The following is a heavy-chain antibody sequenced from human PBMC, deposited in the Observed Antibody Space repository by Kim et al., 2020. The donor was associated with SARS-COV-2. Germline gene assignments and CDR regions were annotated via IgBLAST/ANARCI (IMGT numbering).Heavy chain of an antibody. D-gene: IGHD3-22*01. V-gene: IGHV3-23*01. J-gene: IGHJ4*02. CDR3: AKKPRVVVIPFFDY. Sequence: GGSLRLSCAASGFTFSNYAMSWVRQAPGKGLEWVSAINGGGSSTYYADSVKGRFTISRDNSKNTLYLQMNSLRAEDTAVYYCAKKPRVVVIPFFDYWGQGTLVTVSS. CDR1: GFTFSNYA. CDR2: INGGGSST.